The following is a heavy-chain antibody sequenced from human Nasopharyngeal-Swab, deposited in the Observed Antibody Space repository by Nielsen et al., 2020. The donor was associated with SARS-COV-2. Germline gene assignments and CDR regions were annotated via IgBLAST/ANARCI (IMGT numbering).Heavy chain of an antibody. CDR3: ARAKAGSRVYYYYGMDV. V-gene: IGHV3-53*01. D-gene: IGHD3-10*01. J-gene: IGHJ6*02. Sequence: GESLKISCAASGFTVSSNYMSWVRQAPGKGLEWVSVIYSGGSTYYADSGKGRFTISRDNSKNTLYLQMNSLRAEDTAVYYCARAKAGSRVYYYYGMDVWGQGTTVTVSS. CDR1: GFTVSSNY. CDR2: IYSGGST.